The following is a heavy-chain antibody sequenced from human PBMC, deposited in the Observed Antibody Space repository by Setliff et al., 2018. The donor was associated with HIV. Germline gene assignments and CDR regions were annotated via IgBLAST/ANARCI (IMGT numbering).Heavy chain of an antibody. CDR2: IYNGGTT. Sequence: SSETLSLTCAVSGYSISSGYYWGWIRQPPGKGLEWIGSIYNGGTTHYNPSLKSRVTISVDTSKDQFSLRLSSVTAADTAVYYCARERYAGGAFDIWGQGTKVTVSS. CDR3: ARERYAGGAFDI. V-gene: IGHV4-38-2*02. D-gene: IGHD3-9*01. CDR1: GYSISSGYY. J-gene: IGHJ3*02.